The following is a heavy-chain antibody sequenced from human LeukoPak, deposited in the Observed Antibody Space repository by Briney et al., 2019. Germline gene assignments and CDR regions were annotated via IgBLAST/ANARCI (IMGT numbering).Heavy chain of an antibody. J-gene: IGHJ5*02. CDR3: ARGSSVAAAGYNWFDP. Sequence: ASVKVSCKASGYTFTSYCISWVRQAPGQGLEWMAWISAYSDNTNFAQKLQGRVTMTTDTSTSTAYMELRSLRSDDTAVYYCARGSSVAAAGYNWFDPWGQGTLVTVSS. CDR2: ISAYSDNT. D-gene: IGHD6-13*01. V-gene: IGHV1-18*01. CDR1: GYTFTSYC.